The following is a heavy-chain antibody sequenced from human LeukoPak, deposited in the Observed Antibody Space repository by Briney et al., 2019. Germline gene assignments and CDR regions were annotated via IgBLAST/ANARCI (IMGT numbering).Heavy chain of an antibody. D-gene: IGHD2-15*01. J-gene: IGHJ4*02. CDR2: ISHSGSNL. CDR3: ARGDSSGDPDY. CDR1: GFTFSDSF. Sequence: GGSLRLSCAASGFTFSDSFMNWIRQAPGKGLEWLSYISHSGSNLDYAESVRGRFTISRDNANHSLNLQINSLRAEDTAVYYCARGDSSGDPDYWGQGTLVTVSS. V-gene: IGHV3-11*01.